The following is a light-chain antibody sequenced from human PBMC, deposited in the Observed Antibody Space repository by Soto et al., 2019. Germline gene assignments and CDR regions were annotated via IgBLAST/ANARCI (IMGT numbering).Light chain of an antibody. J-gene: IGLJ1*01. CDR2: RNE. V-gene: IGLV1-47*01. CDR3: AVWDDSLSVYV. CDR1: SSNIGSNF. Sequence: QLVLTQPPSASGTPGQRVTFSCSGSSSNIGSNFVYWYQQLPGSAPKLLIYRNEQRPSGVPDRFSGSKSGTSASLAIRGLRSEDGADYYCAVWDDSLSVYVFGTGTKVTVL.